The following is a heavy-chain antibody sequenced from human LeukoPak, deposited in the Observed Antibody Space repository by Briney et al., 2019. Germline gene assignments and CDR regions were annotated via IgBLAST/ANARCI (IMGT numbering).Heavy chain of an antibody. CDR2: HSRSGGST. CDR1: VIRFFYYG. J-gene: IGHJ4*02. CDR3: AKLPLLWFGELLFDY. Sequence: GGSLRQYCGAGVIRFFYYGIVGVPQASGPGLVSVSSHSRSGGSTYYADSVKGRFTISRDNSKNTLYLQMNSLRAEDTAVYYCAKLPLLWFGELLFDYWGQGTLVTVSS. D-gene: IGHD3-10*01. V-gene: IGHV3-23*01.